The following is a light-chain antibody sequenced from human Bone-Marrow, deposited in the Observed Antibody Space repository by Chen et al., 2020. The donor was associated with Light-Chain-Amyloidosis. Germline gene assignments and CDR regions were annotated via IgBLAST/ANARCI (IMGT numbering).Light chain of an antibody. J-gene: IGLJ1*01. Sequence: SALTQPPSASGSPGQPITISCTGTSSDVGGDNHVSWYQQHPDKAPKLMIYEVTNRPSWVPDRFSGSKSDNTASLTISGLQTEDEADYFCSSYTITNTLVFGSGTRVTVL. CDR2: EVT. V-gene: IGLV2-14*01. CDR3: SSYTITNTLV. CDR1: SSDVGGDNH.